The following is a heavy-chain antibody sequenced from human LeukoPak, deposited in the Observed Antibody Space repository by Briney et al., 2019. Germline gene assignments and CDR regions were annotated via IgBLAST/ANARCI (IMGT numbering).Heavy chain of an antibody. CDR1: GFTVSSNY. CDR2: ISGSGGST. Sequence: GGSLRLSCAASGFTVSSNYMSWVRQAPGKGLEWVSAISGSGGSTYYADSVKGRFTISRDNSKNTLYLQMNSLRAEDTAVYYCASPYIAAAGTSSWNLVDYWGQGTLVTVSS. CDR3: ASPYIAAAGTSSWNLVDY. V-gene: IGHV3-23*01. J-gene: IGHJ4*02. D-gene: IGHD6-13*01.